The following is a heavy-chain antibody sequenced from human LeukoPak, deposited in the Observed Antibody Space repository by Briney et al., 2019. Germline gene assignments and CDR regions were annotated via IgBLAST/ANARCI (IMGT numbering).Heavy chain of an antibody. V-gene: IGHV3-23*01. J-gene: IGHJ4*02. CDR2: MSGSGDTT. CDR3: AKLAGISGWYVYYFDY. Sequence: PGGSLRLSCAASGFTFGTHAMTWVRQAPGKGLEWVSGMSGSGDTTYYADSVKGQFTISRDNSKNTLFLQMNSLRAEDTAVYYCAKLAGISGWYVYYFDYWGQGTLVTVS. CDR1: GFTFGTHA. D-gene: IGHD6-19*01.